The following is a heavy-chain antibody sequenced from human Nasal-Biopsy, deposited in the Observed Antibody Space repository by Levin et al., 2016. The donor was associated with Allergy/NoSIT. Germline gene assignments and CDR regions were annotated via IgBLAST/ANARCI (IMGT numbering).Heavy chain of an antibody. Sequence: GESLKISCEVSGFTFSNFWMTWVRQAPGKGLEWVANINQDSSEIHYLDAVKGRFTISRDNSKSLVFLQMNSLRLEDTAIYICAATGFWGQGTRVTVSS. D-gene: IGHD3-9*01. V-gene: IGHV3-7*01. CDR1: GFTFSNFW. CDR3: AATGF. CDR2: INQDSSEI. J-gene: IGHJ4*02.